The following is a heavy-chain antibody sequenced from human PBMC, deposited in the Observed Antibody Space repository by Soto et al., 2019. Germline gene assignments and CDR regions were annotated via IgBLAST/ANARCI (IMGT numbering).Heavy chain of an antibody. J-gene: IGHJ4*02. CDR2: IIPTIGTT. V-gene: IGHV1-69*12. CDR3: ARDLGSGADPGDY. Sequence: QVQLVQSGAEVKKPGSSVKVSCKASGDTFTIFAISWVRQAPGQGLEWMGGIIPTIGTTNYAQRFQGRITITGDESTGTAYMELSSLKSADKAVYYCARDLGSGADPGDYWGQGTLVTVSS. CDR1: GDTFTIFA. D-gene: IGHD2-15*01.